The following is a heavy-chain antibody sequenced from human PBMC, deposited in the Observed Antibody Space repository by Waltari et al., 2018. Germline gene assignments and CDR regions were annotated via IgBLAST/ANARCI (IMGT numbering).Heavy chain of an antibody. CDR3: ARGSGYSYGPARNFDY. CDR2: IYYSGST. V-gene: IGHV4-31*03. J-gene: IGHJ4*02. Sequence: QVQLQESGPGLVEPSQNLSLPCTVSGGPISSGGYYWRWIRHHPGKGLEWIGYIYYSGSTYYNPSLKSRVTISVDTSKNQFSLKLSSVTAADTAVYYCARGSGYSYGPARNFDYWGQGTLVTVSS. CDR1: GGPISSGGYY. D-gene: IGHD5-18*01.